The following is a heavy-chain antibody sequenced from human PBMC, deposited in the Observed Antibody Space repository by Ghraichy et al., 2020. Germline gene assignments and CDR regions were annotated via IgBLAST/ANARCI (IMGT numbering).Heavy chain of an antibody. J-gene: IGHJ4*02. CDR3: ARVGY. V-gene: IGHV3-11*06. CDR1: GFTFSDYC. Sequence: GGSLRLSCVASGFTFSDYCMSWIRQAPGKGLEWIAYICTISSYTVYADSVKGRFTISRDNAKNSLYLQMNSLTVEDTAVYYCARVGYWGQGTLVTVSS. CDR2: ICTISSYT.